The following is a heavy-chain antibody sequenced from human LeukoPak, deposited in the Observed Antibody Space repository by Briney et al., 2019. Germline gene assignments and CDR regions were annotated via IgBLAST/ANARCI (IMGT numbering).Heavy chain of an antibody. CDR3: AKEDGSSPTSDY. D-gene: IGHD6-6*01. J-gene: IGHJ4*02. V-gene: IGHV3-30*02. CDR2: IRYDGSNK. Sequence: GGSLRLSCAASGFTFSSYGMHWVRQAPGKGLEWVAFIRYDGSNKYYADSVKGRFTISRDNSKNTLYLQMNSLRAEDTAVYYCAKEDGSSPTSDYWGQGTLVTVSS. CDR1: GFTFSSYG.